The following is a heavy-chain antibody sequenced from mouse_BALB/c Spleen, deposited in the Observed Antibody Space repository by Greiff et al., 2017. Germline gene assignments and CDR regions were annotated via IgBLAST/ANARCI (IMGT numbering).Heavy chain of an antibody. CDR1: EYEFPSHD. CDR2: INSDGGST. D-gene: IGHD3-1*01. V-gene: IGHV5-2*01. CDR3: AREGAPHRRGSWFAY. Sequence: EVQGVESGGGLVQPGESLKLSCESNEYEFPSHDMSWVRKTPEKRLELVAAINSDGGSTYYPDTMERRFIISRDNTKKTLYLQMSSLRSEDTAMYYCAREGAPHRRGSWFAYWGQGTLVTVSA. J-gene: IGHJ3*01.